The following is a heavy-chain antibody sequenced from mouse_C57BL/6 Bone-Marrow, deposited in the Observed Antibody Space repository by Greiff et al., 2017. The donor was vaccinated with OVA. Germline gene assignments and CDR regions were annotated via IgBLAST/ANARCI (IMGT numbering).Heavy chain of an antibody. Sequence: VQLKQPGAELVKPGASVKLSCKASGYTFTSYWMHWVKQRPGQGLEWIGMIHPNSGSTNYNEKFKSKATLTVDKSSSTAYMQLSSLTSEDSAVYYCASLLWLRRGDFDYWGQGTTLTVSS. CDR3: ASLLWLRRGDFDY. J-gene: IGHJ2*01. CDR1: GYTFTSYW. D-gene: IGHD2-9*01. V-gene: IGHV1-64*01. CDR2: IHPNSGST.